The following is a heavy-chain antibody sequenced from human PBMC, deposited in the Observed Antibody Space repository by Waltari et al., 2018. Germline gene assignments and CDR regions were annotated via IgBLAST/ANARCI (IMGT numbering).Heavy chain of an antibody. D-gene: IGHD6-13*01. CDR3: ARDRPWIVAAGSYYNGMDV. CDR1: GGPFGSHA. J-gene: IGHJ6*02. Sequence: QMQLVQSGAEVKKPGSSVKVSCKASGGPFGSHAVSWDRQAPGQGLEWMGGIIPILGAANYAQKFQGRVTINADESTNTAHMELSSLTSDDTAVYFCARDRPWIVAAGSYYNGMDVWGQGTTVTVS. V-gene: IGHV1-69*01. CDR2: IIPILGAA.